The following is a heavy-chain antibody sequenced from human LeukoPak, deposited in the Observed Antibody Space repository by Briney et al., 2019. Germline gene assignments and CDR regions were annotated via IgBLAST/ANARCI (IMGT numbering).Heavy chain of an antibody. CDR1: GGSISNYY. D-gene: IGHD1/OR15-1a*01. Sequence: SETLSLTCTVSGGSISNYYWTWIRQPPGKGLEWIGYIYYSGSTNYNPSLKSRVSISVDTSNNQFSLKLNSVTAADTAVYYCAGRSTNGPPYYLEYWGQGTPVTVSS. CDR3: AGRSTNGPPYYLEY. CDR2: IYYSGST. J-gene: IGHJ4*02. V-gene: IGHV4-59*08.